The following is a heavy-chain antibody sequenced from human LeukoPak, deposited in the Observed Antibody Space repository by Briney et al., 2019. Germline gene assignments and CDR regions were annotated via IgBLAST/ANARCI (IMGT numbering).Heavy chain of an antibody. CDR2: IHADNGNT. Sequence: ASVKVSCKASGYTFINYAVHWVRQAPGQRLEWMGWIHADNGNTKYSQRFQDRVTITRDTSASTAYMELSSLTSEDTTVYYCARGGATTNWYYFDCWGQGTLVTVSS. D-gene: IGHD1-26*01. CDR3: ARGGATTNWYYFDC. V-gene: IGHV1-3*01. CDR1: GYTFINYA. J-gene: IGHJ4*02.